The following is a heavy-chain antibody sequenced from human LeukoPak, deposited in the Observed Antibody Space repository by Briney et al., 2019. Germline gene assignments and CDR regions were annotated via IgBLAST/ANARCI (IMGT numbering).Heavy chain of an antibody. CDR3: AKSSGYYDILTGSVQYYFDS. CDR2: INWNGDGT. Sequence: GGSLRLSCAASGFTFDDYGMSWVRQAPGMGLEWFPRINWNGDGTGYADSVKGRFTISRDNAKNSLYLQMNSLRAEDTALYYCAKSSGYYDILTGSVQYYFDSWGQGTLVTVSS. J-gene: IGHJ4*02. CDR1: GFTFDDYG. V-gene: IGHV3-20*04. D-gene: IGHD3-9*01.